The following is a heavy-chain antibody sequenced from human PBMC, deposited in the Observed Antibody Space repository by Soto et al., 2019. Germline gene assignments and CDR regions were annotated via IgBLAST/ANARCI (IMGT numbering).Heavy chain of an antibody. Sequence: PSETLSLTCTVSGGSISSSSYDWGWIRQPPGKGLEWIGSIYYSGSTYYNPSLKSRVTISVDTSKNQFSVKLSSVTAADTAVYYCAIDKITGLFDYWGQGTLVTVSS. CDR3: AIDKITGLFDY. V-gene: IGHV4-39*02. J-gene: IGHJ4*02. CDR1: GGSISSSSYD. CDR2: IYYSGST. D-gene: IGHD2-8*02.